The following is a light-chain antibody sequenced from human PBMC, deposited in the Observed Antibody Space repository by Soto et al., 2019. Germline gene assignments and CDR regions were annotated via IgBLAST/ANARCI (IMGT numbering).Light chain of an antibody. V-gene: IGLV2-14*03. J-gene: IGLJ3*02. CDR3: SSYTITSAYWV. CDR1: SSDIGDYKY. CDR2: DVS. Sequence: QSALTQPPSASGSPGQSVTISCTGTSSDIGDYKYVSWYQQHPGNPPKLIIYDVSDRPSGVSNRFSGSKSGNTASLTISGLQAEDEANYYCSSYTITSAYWVFGGGTKLTVL.